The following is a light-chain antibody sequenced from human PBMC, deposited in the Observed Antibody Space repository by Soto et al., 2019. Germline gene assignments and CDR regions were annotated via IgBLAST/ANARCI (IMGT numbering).Light chain of an antibody. V-gene: IGKV3-15*01. CDR1: QSISNS. Sequence: EIVLTQSPAALSVSPGEGATLSCRASQSISNSLAWYQQKPGQAPRLLIYSASTRATSIPARFSGRGSGTEFTLTISSLQSEDVAVYYCQHYNNWPFTFGPGTKVDIK. CDR2: SAS. CDR3: QHYNNWPFT. J-gene: IGKJ3*01.